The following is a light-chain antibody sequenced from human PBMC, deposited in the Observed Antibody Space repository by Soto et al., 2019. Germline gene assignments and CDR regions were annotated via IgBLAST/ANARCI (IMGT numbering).Light chain of an antibody. CDR2: GAS. CDR1: QSVSTN. Sequence: EMVMTQSPATLSVSPGERATLSCGASQSVSTNLAWYQQKPGQAPRLLIFGASTRVIGIPARFSGSGSGTMFTLTISSLEPEDFAVYYCQQRSNWPRGTFGPGTKVDIK. J-gene: IGKJ3*01. V-gene: IGKV3-15*01. CDR3: QQRSNWPRGT.